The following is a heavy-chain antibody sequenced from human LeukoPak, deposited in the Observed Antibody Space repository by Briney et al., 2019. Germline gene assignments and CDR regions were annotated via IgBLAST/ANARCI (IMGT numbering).Heavy chain of an antibody. J-gene: IGHJ6*03. V-gene: IGHV3-21*01. Sequence: GGSLRLSCAASGFTFSSYSLNWVRPAPGKGLGWVSSISSSSSYIYYADSVKGRFTISRDNAKNSLYPQMNSLRAEDTAVYYCARVVRYYDSRLNYYYYMDVWGKGTTVTVSS. D-gene: IGHD3-22*01. CDR3: ARVVRYYDSRLNYYYYMDV. CDR2: ISSSSSYI. CDR1: GFTFSSYS.